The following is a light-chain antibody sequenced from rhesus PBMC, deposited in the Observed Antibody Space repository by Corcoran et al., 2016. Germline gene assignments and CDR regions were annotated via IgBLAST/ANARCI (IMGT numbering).Light chain of an antibody. V-gene: IGKV1-22*01. CDR1: QSISSW. CDR2: TAS. J-gene: IGKJ3*01. Sequence: DIQMTQSPSSLSASVGDTVTITCRASQSISSWLDWYQQKPGKAPNLLIYTASSLQSGVPSRFSGSGSGTDFTRTISSLQPEDFATYYCLQYSSSPFTFGPGTKLDIK. CDR3: LQYSSSPFT.